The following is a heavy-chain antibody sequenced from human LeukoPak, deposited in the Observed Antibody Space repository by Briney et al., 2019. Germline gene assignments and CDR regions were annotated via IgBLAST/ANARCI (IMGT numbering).Heavy chain of an antibody. CDR2: ISSSGSTI. CDR3: ARDTSTIFGVVDWFDP. D-gene: IGHD3-3*01. CDR1: GFTFSDYY. Sequence: PGGSLRLSCAASGFTFSDYYMSWIRQAPGKGLEWVSYISSSGSTIYYADSVKGRFTISRDNAKNSLYLQMNSLRAEDTAVYYCARDTSTIFGVVDWFDPWGQGTLVTVSS. J-gene: IGHJ5*02. V-gene: IGHV3-11*01.